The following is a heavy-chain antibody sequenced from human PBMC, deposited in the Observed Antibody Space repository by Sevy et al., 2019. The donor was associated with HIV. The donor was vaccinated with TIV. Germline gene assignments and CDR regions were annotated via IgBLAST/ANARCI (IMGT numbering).Heavy chain of an antibody. CDR2: VHHSGRT. CDR1: GGSLSGYY. Sequence: SETLSLTCSVYGGSLSGYYWSWIRQSPGRGLEWIGEVHHSGRTNYNPSFKSRVTMSVDTSKNQFSLNLSSVTAADAAVYYCARIQQVVNYYNYYGLDVWGQGTTVTVSS. CDR3: ARIQQVVNYYNYYGLDV. J-gene: IGHJ6*02. D-gene: IGHD6-13*01. V-gene: IGHV4-34*01.